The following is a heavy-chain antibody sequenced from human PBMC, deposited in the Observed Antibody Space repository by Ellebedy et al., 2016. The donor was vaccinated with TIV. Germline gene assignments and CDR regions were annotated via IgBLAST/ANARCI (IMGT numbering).Heavy chain of an antibody. J-gene: IGHJ4*02. CDR3: ASIGTIRGSRDTFDS. CDR1: GFTFSSVG. V-gene: IGHV3-48*03. D-gene: IGHD3-9*01. CDR2: IDRSGDTI. Sequence: GESLKISCAASGFTFSSVGMNWVRQAPGKGLEWLSFIDRSGDTILYADSVRGRFTISRDNAKNSVFLQMNSLRAEDTAVYSCASIGTIRGSRDTFDSWGQGTLVTVSS.